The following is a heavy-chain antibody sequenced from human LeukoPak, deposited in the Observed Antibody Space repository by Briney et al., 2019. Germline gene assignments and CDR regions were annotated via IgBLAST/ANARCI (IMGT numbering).Heavy chain of an antibody. CDR2: INAGNGNT. J-gene: IGHJ5*02. V-gene: IGHV1-3*03. D-gene: IGHD3-22*01. Sequence: ASVKVSCKASGYTFTSYAMHWVRQAPGQSLEWMGWINAGNGNTKYSQEFQGRVTITRDTSASTAYMELSSLRSEDMAVYYCARSRITMNSNWFDPWGQGTLVTVSS. CDR1: GYTFTSYA. CDR3: ARSRITMNSNWFDP.